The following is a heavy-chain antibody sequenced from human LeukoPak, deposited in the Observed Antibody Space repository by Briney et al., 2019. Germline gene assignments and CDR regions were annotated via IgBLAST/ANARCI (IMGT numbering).Heavy chain of an antibody. CDR1: GFTFSSYA. Sequence: GGSLRLSCAASGFTFSSYAMHWVRQAPGKGLEWVAVISYDGSNKYYADSVKGRFTISRDNSKNTLYLQMNSLRAEDTAVYYCAREGHTGWVLLFYFDYWGQGTLVTVSS. CDR3: AREGHTGWVLLFYFDY. V-gene: IGHV3-30*04. D-gene: IGHD1-26*01. J-gene: IGHJ4*02. CDR2: ISYDGSNK.